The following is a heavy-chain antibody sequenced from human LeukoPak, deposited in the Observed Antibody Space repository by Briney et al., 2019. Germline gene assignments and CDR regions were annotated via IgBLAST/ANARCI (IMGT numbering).Heavy chain of an antibody. V-gene: IGHV3-23*01. D-gene: IGHD3-10*01. CDR3: VKGITMVRGVLLNGFDY. J-gene: IGHJ4*02. Sequence: GGSLRLSCAASGFTFSSYAMSWVRQAPGKGLEWVSAISGSGGSTYYADSVKGRFTIPRDNSKNTLYLQMNSLRAEDTAVYYCVKGITMVRGVLLNGFDYWGQGTLVTVSS. CDR1: GFTFSSYA. CDR2: ISGSGGST.